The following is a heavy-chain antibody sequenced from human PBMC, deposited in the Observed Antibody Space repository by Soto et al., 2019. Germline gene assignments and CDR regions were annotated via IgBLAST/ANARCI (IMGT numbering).Heavy chain of an antibody. Sequence: QVQLQESGPGLVKPSETLSLTCTVSGGSSSNYYWSWIRQPPGKGLEWIGFMSYRGTTNYNPSLKSRVTISVDKSKNQFSLKLSSVTAADTAVYYCASRDSSSWSIDYWGQGTLVTVSS. CDR1: GGSSSNYY. D-gene: IGHD6-13*01. CDR2: MSYRGTT. V-gene: IGHV4-59*08. J-gene: IGHJ4*02. CDR3: ASRDSSSWSIDY.